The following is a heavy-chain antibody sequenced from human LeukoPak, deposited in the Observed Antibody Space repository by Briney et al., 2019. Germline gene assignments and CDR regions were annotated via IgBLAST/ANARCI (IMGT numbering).Heavy chain of an antibody. J-gene: IGHJ4*02. Sequence: TGGSLRLSCAASGFTFSSYAMHWVRQAPGKGLEWVAVISYDGSNKYYADSVKGRFTISRDNSKNTLYLQMNSLRAEDTAVYYCGRRAAFDYWGQGTLVTVSS. D-gene: IGHD6-13*01. V-gene: IGHV3-30-3*01. CDR1: GFTFSSYA. CDR3: GRRAAFDY. CDR2: ISYDGSNK.